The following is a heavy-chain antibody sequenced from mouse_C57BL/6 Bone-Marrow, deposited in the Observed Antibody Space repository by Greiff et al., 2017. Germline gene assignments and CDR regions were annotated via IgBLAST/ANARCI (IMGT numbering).Heavy chain of an antibody. J-gene: IGHJ2*01. V-gene: IGHV2-2*01. D-gene: IGHD1-1*01. CDR2: IWSGGST. Sequence: VKLVESGPGLVQPSQSLSITCTVSGFSLTSYGVHWVRQSPGKGLEWLGVIWSGGSTDYNAAFISRLSISKDNSKSQVFFKMNSLQADDTAIYYCARGNYYGSFDYWGQGTTRTVSS. CDR3: ARGNYYGSFDY. CDR1: GFSLTSYG.